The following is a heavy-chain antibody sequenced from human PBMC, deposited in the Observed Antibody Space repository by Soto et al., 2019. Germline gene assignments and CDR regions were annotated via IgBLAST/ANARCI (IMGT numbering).Heavy chain of an antibody. CDR3: ARHGGYCSSTSCYAEGYDAFDI. J-gene: IGHJ3*02. D-gene: IGHD2-2*01. CDR1: GYSFTSYW. Sequence: PAESLTISCKVSGYSFTSYWISWVRQMPGKGLEWIGRIDPSDSYTNYSPSFQGHVTISADKSISTAYLQWSSLKASDTAMYYCARHGGYCSSTSCYAEGYDAFDIWGQGTMVTVSS. V-gene: IGHV5-10-1*01. CDR2: IDPSDSYT.